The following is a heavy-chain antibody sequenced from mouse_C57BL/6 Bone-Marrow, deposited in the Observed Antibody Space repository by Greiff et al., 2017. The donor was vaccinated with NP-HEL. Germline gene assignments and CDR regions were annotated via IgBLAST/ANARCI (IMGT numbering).Heavy chain of an antibody. CDR1: GYTFTSYW. D-gene: IGHD1-1*01. Sequence: QVQLQQPGAELVRPGTSVKLSCKASGYTFTSYWMHWVKQRPGQGLEWIGVIDPSDSYTNYNQKFKGKATLTVDTSSSTAYMQLSSLTSEDTAVYYGARLHPRYYYGRSYAFDYWGQGTTLTVSS. CDR3: ARLHPRYYYGRSYAFDY. V-gene: IGHV1-59*01. J-gene: IGHJ2*01. CDR2: IDPSDSYT.